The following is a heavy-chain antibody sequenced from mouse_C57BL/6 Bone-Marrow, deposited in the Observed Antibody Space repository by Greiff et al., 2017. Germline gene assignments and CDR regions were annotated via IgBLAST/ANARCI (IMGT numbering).Heavy chain of an antibody. Sequence: VKLQQSGAELVRPGTSVKVSCKASGYAFTNYLIEWVKQRPGQGLEWIGVINPGSGGTNYNEKFKGKATLTADKSSSTAYMQLSSLTSEDSAVYFCARSRGLRGWFAYWGQGTLVTVAA. CDR2: INPGSGGT. J-gene: IGHJ3*01. CDR3: ARSRGLRGWFAY. CDR1: GYAFTNYL. D-gene: IGHD1-1*01. V-gene: IGHV1-54*01.